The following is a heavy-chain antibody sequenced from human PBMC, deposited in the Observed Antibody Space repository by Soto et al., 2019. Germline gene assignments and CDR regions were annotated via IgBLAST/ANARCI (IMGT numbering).Heavy chain of an antibody. CDR2: IGVGSGNT. V-gene: IGHV1-58*02. Sequence: ASVKVSCKASGFTFTSSAMQWVRQARGQRLEWIGWIGVGSGNTNYAQKFQERVTMTRDTSTSTAYMELRSLRSEDTAVYYCARVIAVAIDNWFDPWGQGTLVTVSS. CDR1: GFTFTSSA. D-gene: IGHD6-19*01. CDR3: ARVIAVAIDNWFDP. J-gene: IGHJ5*02.